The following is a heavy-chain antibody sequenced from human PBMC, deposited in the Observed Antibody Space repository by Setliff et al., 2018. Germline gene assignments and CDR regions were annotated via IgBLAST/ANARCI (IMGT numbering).Heavy chain of an antibody. J-gene: IGHJ6*02. CDR1: GFSFSSYS. CDR3: AKFISYYYYGMDG. CDR2: IGTSSSYI. Sequence: GESLKISCAASGFSFSSYSMNWVRQAPGKGLEWVSSIGTSSSYIYYADSVNGRFTISRDNSKNTLYLQMNSLSGDDTAVYYCAKFISYYYYGMDGWGQGTTVTVSS. V-gene: IGHV3-21*04.